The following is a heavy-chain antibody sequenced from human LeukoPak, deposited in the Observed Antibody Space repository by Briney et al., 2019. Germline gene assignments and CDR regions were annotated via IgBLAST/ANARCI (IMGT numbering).Heavy chain of an antibody. Sequence: SETLSLTCAVYGGSFSGYYWSWIRQPPGKGLEWIGEINHSGSTNYNPSLKSRVTISVDTSKNQFSLKLSSVTAADTAVYYCARAPRYGARYGWFDPWGQGTLVTVSS. D-gene: IGHD4-17*01. V-gene: IGHV4-34*01. CDR1: GGSFSGYY. J-gene: IGHJ5*02. CDR2: INHSGST. CDR3: ARAPRYGARYGWFDP.